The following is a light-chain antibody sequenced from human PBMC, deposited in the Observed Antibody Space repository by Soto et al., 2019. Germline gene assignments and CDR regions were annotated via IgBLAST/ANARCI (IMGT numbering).Light chain of an antibody. J-gene: IGKJ1*01. V-gene: IGKV1-39*01. CDR1: QNINIY. CDR3: QQSFSTPRT. Sequence: DIQIIQSPSSLSASVGDSVTITCRASQNINIYLSWYQQKPGKAPKLLINVASTMQSGVPSRFSGSGSGTEFTLTISSLQPEDFATYYCQQSFSTPRTFGQGTKVDIK. CDR2: VAS.